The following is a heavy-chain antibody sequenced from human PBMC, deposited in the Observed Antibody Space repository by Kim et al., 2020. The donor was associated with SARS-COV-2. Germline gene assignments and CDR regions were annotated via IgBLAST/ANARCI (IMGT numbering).Heavy chain of an antibody. J-gene: IGHJ3*02. CDR1: GFTVSSNY. Sequence: GGSLRLSCAASGFTVSSNYMSWVRQAPGKGLEWVSVIYSGGSTYYADSVKGRFTISRHNSKNTLYLQMNSLRAEDTAVYYCARSAVVAAARGHFDIWGQGTMVTVSS. CDR2: IYSGGST. V-gene: IGHV3-53*04. D-gene: IGHD6-13*01. CDR3: ARSAVVAAARGHFDI.